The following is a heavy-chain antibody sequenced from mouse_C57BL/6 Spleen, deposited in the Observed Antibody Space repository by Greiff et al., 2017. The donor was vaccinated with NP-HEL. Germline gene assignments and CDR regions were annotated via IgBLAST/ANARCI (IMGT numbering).Heavy chain of an antibody. Sequence: EVKLVESGPGLVKPSQSLSLTCSVTGYSITSGYYWNWIRQFPGNKLEWMGYISYDGSNNYNPSLKNRISITRDTSKNQFFLKLNSVTTEDTATYYCARKEDYSNYWYFDVWGTGTTVTVSS. CDR3: ARKEDYSNYWYFDV. J-gene: IGHJ1*03. D-gene: IGHD2-5*01. V-gene: IGHV3-6*01. CDR1: GYSITSGYY. CDR2: ISYDGSN.